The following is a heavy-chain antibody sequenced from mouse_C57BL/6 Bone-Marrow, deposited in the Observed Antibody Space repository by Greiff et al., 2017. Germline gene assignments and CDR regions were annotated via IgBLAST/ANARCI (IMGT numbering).Heavy chain of an antibody. V-gene: IGHV1-80*01. CDR2: IYPGDGDT. Sequence: QVQLQQSGAELVKPGASVKISCKASGYAFSSYWMNWVKQRPGKGLEWIGQIYPGDGDTNYNGKFKGKATLTADKSSSTAYMQLSSLTSEDSAVYFWARWPSITTVAYWYFDVWGTGTTVTVSS. CDR3: ARWPSITTVAYWYFDV. D-gene: IGHD1-1*01. CDR1: GYAFSSYW. J-gene: IGHJ1*03.